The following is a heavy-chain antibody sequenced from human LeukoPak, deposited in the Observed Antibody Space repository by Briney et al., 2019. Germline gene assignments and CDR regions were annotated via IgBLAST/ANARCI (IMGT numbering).Heavy chain of an antibody. J-gene: IGHJ6*02. CDR3: ASVYCSGGSCYYYGMDV. V-gene: IGHV1-2*04. CDR2: INPNSGGT. D-gene: IGHD2-15*01. CDR1: GYTFTGYY. Sequence: ASVKVSCKASGYTFTGYYMHWVRQASGQGLEWMGWINPNSGGTNYAQKFQGWVTMTRDTSISTAYMELSSLRSEDTAVYYCASVYCSGGSCYYYGMDVWGQGTTVTVSS.